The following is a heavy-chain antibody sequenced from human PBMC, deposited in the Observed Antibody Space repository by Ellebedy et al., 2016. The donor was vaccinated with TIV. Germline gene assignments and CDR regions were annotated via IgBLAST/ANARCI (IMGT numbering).Heavy chain of an antibody. CDR1: GFTFSNYD. CDR3: AKNSVTLEPRGSDY. CDR2: ISDSGDKT. D-gene: IGHD4/OR15-4a*01. J-gene: IGHJ4*02. V-gene: IGHV3-23*01. Sequence: GGSLRLSCAASGFTFSNYDMNWVRQAPGKRLEWVSVISDSGDKTYYVDSVKGRFSISRDNSKNTLYLQMNSLRAKDTAVYYCAKNSVTLEPRGSDYWGQGILVTVSS.